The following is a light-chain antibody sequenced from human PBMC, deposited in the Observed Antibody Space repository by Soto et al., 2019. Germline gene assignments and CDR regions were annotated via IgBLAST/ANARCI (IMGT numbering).Light chain of an antibody. J-gene: IGKJ1*01. Sequence: DVLLTQSPSALSASLGDRVTITCRASQGLGHFLAWYQHKTGEAPRLLIYHASTLESGVPSRFGGSGSGTEFTLTISRLQPDDVATYYCQQYENYSVGTFGQGTKVEIK. CDR2: HAS. CDR1: QGLGHF. V-gene: IGKV1-5*01. CDR3: QQYENYSVGT.